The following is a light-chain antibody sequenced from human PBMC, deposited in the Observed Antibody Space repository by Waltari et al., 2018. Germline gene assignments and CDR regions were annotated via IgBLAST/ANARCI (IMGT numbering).Light chain of an antibody. J-gene: IGLJ2*01. Sequence: QSVLTQSPSASGTPWQRVTISCSGSSSNIERNHVFWYQQIPGTAPKLLIFRDNMRPSGVPDRFSASKSGTSASLAISGLRSEDEADYYCAAWDNSLSGVLFGGGTKLTVL. CDR2: RDN. CDR1: SSNIERNH. V-gene: IGLV1-47*01. CDR3: AAWDNSLSGVL.